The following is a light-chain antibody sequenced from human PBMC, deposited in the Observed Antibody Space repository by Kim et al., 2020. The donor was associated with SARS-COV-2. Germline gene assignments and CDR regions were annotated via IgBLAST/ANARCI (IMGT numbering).Light chain of an antibody. J-gene: IGLJ3*02. CDR3: AAWDDSLSGSWV. V-gene: IGLV1-47*01. CDR2: RNN. Sequence: RVAISDSGSSANSGSNDVNWYQKRPGTAPKLRIYRNNQRPSGVPARFAGSKSGTSASLAISGLRSEDEADYYCAAWDDSLSGSWVFGGGTQLTVL. CDR1: SANSGSND.